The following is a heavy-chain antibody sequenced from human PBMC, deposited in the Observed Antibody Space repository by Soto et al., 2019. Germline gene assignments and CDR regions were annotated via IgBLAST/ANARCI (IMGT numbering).Heavy chain of an antibody. CDR3: ARATYDSSGYYYDRYFDY. J-gene: IGHJ4*02. CDR1: RFTFSTCG. D-gene: IGHD3-22*01. Sequence: GGSLRLSCAASRFTFSTCGMHWVRQAPGKGLEWVSSISSSSSYIYYADSVKGRFTISRDNAKNSLYLQMNSLRDEDTAVYYCARATYDSSGYYYDRYFDYWGQGTLVTVSS. V-gene: IGHV3-21*01. CDR2: ISSSSSYI.